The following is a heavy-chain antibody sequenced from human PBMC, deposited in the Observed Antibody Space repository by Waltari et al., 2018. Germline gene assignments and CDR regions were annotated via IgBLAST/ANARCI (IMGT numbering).Heavy chain of an antibody. Sequence: QVQLVQSGAEVKKPGASVKVSCKASGYTFTSYAMHWVRQATGQGLEWMGWMNPNSGNTGYAQKFQGRVTMTRNTSISTAYMELSSLRSEDTAVYYCARGSLGYCSSTSCSPLYYYGMDVWGQGTTVTVSS. D-gene: IGHD2-2*01. V-gene: IGHV1-8*02. J-gene: IGHJ6*02. CDR3: ARGSLGYCSSTSCSPLYYYGMDV. CDR2: MNPNSGNT. CDR1: GYTFTSYA.